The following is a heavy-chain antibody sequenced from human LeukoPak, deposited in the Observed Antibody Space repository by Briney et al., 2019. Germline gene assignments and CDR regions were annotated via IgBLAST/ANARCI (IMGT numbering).Heavy chain of an antibody. Sequence: ASVKVSCRASGYTFTSYYMHWVRQAPGQGLVWMGIINPSGGSTSYAQKFQGRVTMTRDTSTSTVYMELSSLRSEDTAVYYCARVTPRQTPDYWGQGTLVTVSS. V-gene: IGHV1-46*01. CDR2: INPSGGST. D-gene: IGHD2-15*01. CDR1: GYTFTSYY. J-gene: IGHJ4*02. CDR3: ARVTPRQTPDY.